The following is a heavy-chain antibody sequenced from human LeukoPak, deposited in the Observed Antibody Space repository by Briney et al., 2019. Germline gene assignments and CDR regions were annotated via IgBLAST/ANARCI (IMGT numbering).Heavy chain of an antibody. CDR3: ARGYSSSWNYFDY. CDR2: ISDTGST. V-gene: IGHV4-59*01. J-gene: IGHJ4*02. Sequence: SETLSLTCTVSGGSISSYYWSWIRQPPGKGLEWIGYISDTGSTNYNPSLKSRVTISIDTSKNQFSLKLSSVTAADTAVYYCARGYSSSWNYFDYWGQGSLVTVSS. CDR1: GGSISSYY. D-gene: IGHD6-13*01.